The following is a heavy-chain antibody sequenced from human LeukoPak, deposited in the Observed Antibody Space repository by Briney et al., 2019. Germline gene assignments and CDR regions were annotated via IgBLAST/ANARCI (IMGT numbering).Heavy chain of an antibody. J-gene: IGHJ3*02. CDR1: GGSISSSNW. CDR2: IYHSGST. Sequence: SETLSLTCAVSGGSISSSNWWSWVRQPPGKGLEWIGEIYHSGSTNYNPSLKSRVTISVDKSKNQFSLKLSSVTAADTAVYYYAKGIAVAGTGDAFDIWGQGTMVTVSS. CDR3: AKGIAVAGTGDAFDI. D-gene: IGHD6-19*01. V-gene: IGHV4-4*02.